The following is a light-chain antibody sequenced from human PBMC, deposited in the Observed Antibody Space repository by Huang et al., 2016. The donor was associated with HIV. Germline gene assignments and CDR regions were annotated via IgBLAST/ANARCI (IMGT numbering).Light chain of an antibody. CDR3: HQYNNWRLS. Sequence: EIVMTQSPATLSVSPGERVTLSCRANRSVSTHLAWYQQRPGQAPRLPIYGSSTRAPGIPARFSGSGSGTDFSLTISSLQSEDFALYYCHQYNNWRLSFGGGTRVDI. J-gene: IGKJ4*01. V-gene: IGKV3-15*01. CDR1: RSVSTH. CDR2: GSS.